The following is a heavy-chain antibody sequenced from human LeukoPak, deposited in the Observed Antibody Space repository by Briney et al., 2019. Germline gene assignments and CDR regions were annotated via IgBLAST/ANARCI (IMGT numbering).Heavy chain of an antibody. CDR3: ARGSLRYYDSSGTLDY. V-gene: IGHV4-38-2*02. J-gene: IGHJ4*02. CDR1: GYSISSGYD. CDR2: IYHSGST. D-gene: IGHD3-22*01. Sequence: PAETLSLTCTVSGYSISSGYDWGWIRQPPGKGLGWIGSIYHSGSTYYNPSLKSRVTISVDTSKNPSSLQLSSVTAADTAVYYCARGSLRYYDSSGTLDYWGQGTLVTVSS.